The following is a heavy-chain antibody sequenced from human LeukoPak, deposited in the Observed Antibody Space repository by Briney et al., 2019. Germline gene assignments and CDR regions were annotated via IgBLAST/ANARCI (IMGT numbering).Heavy chain of an antibody. D-gene: IGHD2-15*01. CDR2: ITNSRSYT. Sequence: GGSLRLSCAASGFTFSDYCMSWIRQAPGKGLEWLSYITNSRSYTEYADSVKGRFTISRDNAKNSLYLQMNSLRADDTAVYYCAINGGSYSFDTWGQGTLVTVSS. V-gene: IGHV3-11*03. CDR3: AINGGSYSFDT. CDR1: GFTFSDYC. J-gene: IGHJ5*02.